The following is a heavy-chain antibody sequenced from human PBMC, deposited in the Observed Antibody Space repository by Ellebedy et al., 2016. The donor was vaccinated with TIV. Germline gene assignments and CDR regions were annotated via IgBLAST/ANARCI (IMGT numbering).Heavy chain of an antibody. V-gene: IGHV3-48*01. D-gene: IGHD3-22*01. CDR3: ARVGLINMIVVGNLDY. CDR2: ISSSSSTI. Sequence: GESLKISCAASGFTFSSYSMNWVRQAPGKGLEWVSYISSSSSTIYYADSVKGRFTISRDNAKNALYLQMNSLRAEDTAVYYCARVGLINMIVVGNLDYWGQGTLVTVSS. CDR1: GFTFSSYS. J-gene: IGHJ4*02.